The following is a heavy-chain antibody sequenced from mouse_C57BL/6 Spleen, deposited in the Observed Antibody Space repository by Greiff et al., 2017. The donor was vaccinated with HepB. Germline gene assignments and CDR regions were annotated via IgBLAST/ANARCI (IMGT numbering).Heavy chain of an antibody. CDR2: INPSTGGT. CDR3: ARRDWDVKRYYFDY. CDR1: GYSFTGYY. D-gene: IGHD4-1*01. J-gene: IGHJ2*01. Sequence: EVQLQQSGPELVKPGASVKISCKASGYSFTGYYMHWVKQSSEKSLEWIGEINPSTGGTSYNQKFKGKATLTVDKSSSTAYMQLKSLTSEDSAVYYCARRDWDVKRYYFDYWGQGTTLTVSS. V-gene: IGHV1-43*01.